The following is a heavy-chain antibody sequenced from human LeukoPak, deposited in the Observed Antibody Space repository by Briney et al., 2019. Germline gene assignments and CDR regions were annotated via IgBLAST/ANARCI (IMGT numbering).Heavy chain of an antibody. CDR2: IKQDGGEK. CDR3: ARDLVHNYDYVWGSYRTDLFDY. V-gene: IGHV3-7*03. J-gene: IGHJ4*02. CDR1: GFTFSSYW. D-gene: IGHD3-16*02. Sequence: GGSLRLSCAVSGFTFSSYWMSWVRQAPGKGREGVANIKQDGGEKYYVDSVKGRFTISRDNAKNSLYLQMNSLRAEDTAVYYCARDLVHNYDYVWGSYRTDLFDYWGQGTLVTVSS.